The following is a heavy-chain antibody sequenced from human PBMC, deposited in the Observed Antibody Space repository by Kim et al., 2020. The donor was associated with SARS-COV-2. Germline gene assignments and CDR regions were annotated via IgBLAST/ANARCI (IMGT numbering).Heavy chain of an antibody. V-gene: IGHV1-69*04. CDR1: GGTFSSYA. D-gene: IGHD4-17*01. CDR3: ARAALYGDYEEGYFDY. J-gene: IGHJ4*02. CDR2: IIPIFGIA. Sequence: ASVKVSCKASGGTFSSYAISWVRQAPGQGLEWMGRIIPIFGIANYAQNFQGRVTITADKSTSTAYMELSSLRSEDTAVFYCARAALYGDYEEGYFDYWGQGTLVTVSS.